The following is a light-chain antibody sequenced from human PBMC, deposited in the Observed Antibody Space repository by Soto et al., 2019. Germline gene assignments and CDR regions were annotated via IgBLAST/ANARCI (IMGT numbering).Light chain of an antibody. V-gene: IGKV3-20*01. Sequence: EIVLTQSPGTLSLSPGERATLSFRASQSVSSSYLAWYQQKPGQAPRLLIYGASSRATGIPDRFSGSGSGTEFTLTISSLQPEDFATYYCQQLNSYPRNFGQGTRLEIK. J-gene: IGKJ5*01. CDR1: QSVSSSY. CDR3: QQLNSYPRN. CDR2: GAS.